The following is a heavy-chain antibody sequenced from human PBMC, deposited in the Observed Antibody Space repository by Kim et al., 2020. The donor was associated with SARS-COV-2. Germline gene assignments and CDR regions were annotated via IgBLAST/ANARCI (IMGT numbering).Heavy chain of an antibody. Sequence: ASVKVSCEAAGYTFIGYDIHWVRQAPGQGLEWMGRISPNSGTIHYAEKFQGRVTMTRDTSISTAYLELSSLKPDDTAVYYCARNDGLDGWGQGTTITVSS. D-gene: IGHD3-16*01. CDR2: ISPNSGTI. J-gene: IGHJ6*02. V-gene: IGHV1-2*06. CDR3: ARNDGLDG. CDR1: GYTFIGYD.